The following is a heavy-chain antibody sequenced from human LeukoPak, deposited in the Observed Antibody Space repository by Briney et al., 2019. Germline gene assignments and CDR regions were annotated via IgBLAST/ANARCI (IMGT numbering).Heavy chain of an antibody. D-gene: IGHD4-17*01. Sequence: SETLSLTCTVSGGSINSGNYYWSWIRQPAGKGLEWIGRIYSSGSINYNPSLQSRVTMSIDTSKNQFSLRLSSVTAADTAVYYCARDMTTVPYNWFDPWGQGTLVTVSS. CDR2: IYSSGSI. CDR3: ARDMTTVPYNWFDP. V-gene: IGHV4-61*02. CDR1: GGSINSGNYY. J-gene: IGHJ5*02.